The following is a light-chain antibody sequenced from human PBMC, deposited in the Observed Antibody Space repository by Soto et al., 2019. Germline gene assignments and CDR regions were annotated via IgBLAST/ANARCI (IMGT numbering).Light chain of an antibody. CDR3: QQCSNWPPKWT. J-gene: IGKJ1*01. CDR1: QSVSGY. CDR2: DAS. V-gene: IGKV3-11*01. Sequence: EVGLTQSPATLSLSPGERATLSCRASQSVSGYLAWYQQKPGQAPRLLIYDASNRATGIPARFSGSGSGTDFTLTINSLEPEGFAVYYCQQCSNWPPKWTFGQGTKVDIK.